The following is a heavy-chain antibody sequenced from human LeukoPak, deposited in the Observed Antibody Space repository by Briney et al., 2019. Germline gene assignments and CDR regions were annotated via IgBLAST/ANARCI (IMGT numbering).Heavy chain of an antibody. V-gene: IGHV1-8*01. CDR3: ARDCGGTIGGTKAYYYMDV. CDR2: MNPNSGNT. J-gene: IGHJ6*03. Sequence: ASVKVSFKASGYTFTSYDINWVRQATGQGLEWMGWMNPNSGNTGYAQKFQGRVTMTRNTSISTAYMELSSLRSEDTAVYYCARDCGGTIGGTKAYYYMDVWGKGTTVTVSS. CDR1: GYTFTSYD. D-gene: IGHD2-21*01.